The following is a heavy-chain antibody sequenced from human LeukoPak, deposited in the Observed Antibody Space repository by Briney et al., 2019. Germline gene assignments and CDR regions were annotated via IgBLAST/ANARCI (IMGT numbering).Heavy chain of an antibody. Sequence: GASVKVSCKASGGTFTSYAISWVRQAPGQGLEWMGRIIPILGTANYGQKFQGRVTITTDESTSTAYMELSSLRSEDTAVYYCARDGEMGATRYWGQGTLVTVSS. CDR2: IIPILGTA. J-gene: IGHJ4*02. D-gene: IGHD1-26*01. CDR1: GGTFTSYA. CDR3: ARDGEMGATRY. V-gene: IGHV1-69*11.